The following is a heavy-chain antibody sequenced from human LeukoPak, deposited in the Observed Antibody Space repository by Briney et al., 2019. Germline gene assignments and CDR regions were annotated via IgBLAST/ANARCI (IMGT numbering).Heavy chain of an antibody. CDR2: TNWNGGST. J-gene: IGHJ6*03. CDR3: ARGVRNSYYDILTGYASYYYYYMDV. Sequence: GGSLRLSCVASGFTFDDYGMSWVRQVPGKGLEWVSGTNWNGGSTAYAGSVKGRFTITRDSAKNCLYLQMNSLRVEDTALYYCARGVRNSYYDILTGYASYYYYYMDVWGKGTTVTVSS. CDR1: GFTFDDYG. D-gene: IGHD3-9*01. V-gene: IGHV3-20*04.